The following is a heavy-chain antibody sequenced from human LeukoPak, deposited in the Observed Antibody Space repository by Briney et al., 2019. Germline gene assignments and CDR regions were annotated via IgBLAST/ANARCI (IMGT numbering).Heavy chain of an antibody. CDR1: GGSICSYN. Sequence: PSETLSLTCTVSGGSICSYNWSWIRPPPGKGLEWIGYIYYSGSTNYNPSLKSRVTISVDTSKNQFSLKLSSVTAADTAVYYCARHPEDYGGFDPWGQGTPVTVSS. D-gene: IGHD3-16*01. CDR2: IYYSGST. CDR3: ARHPEDYGGFDP. V-gene: IGHV4-59*01. J-gene: IGHJ5*02.